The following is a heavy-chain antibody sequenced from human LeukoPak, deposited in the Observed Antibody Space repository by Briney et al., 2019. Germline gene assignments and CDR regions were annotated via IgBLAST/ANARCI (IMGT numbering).Heavy chain of an antibody. J-gene: IGHJ3*02. V-gene: IGHV3-23*01. CDR2: ISDTGTRT. CDR3: AKDFLSCSGERCYDAFNI. Sequence: QSGGSLRLSCAASGFTFSTHDVNWVRQAPGMGLEWVSRISDTGTRTYYADSVKGRFIISRDNSKNTLYLQMSGLRAEDTAVYYCAKDFLSCSGERCYDAFNIWGQGTLVTVSS. CDR1: GFTFSTHD. D-gene: IGHD2-15*01.